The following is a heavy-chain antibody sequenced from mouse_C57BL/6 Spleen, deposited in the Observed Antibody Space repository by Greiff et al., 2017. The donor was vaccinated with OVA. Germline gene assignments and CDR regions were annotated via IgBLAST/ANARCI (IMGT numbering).Heavy chain of an antibody. Sequence: QVQLQQPGAELVMPGASVKLSCKASGYTFTSYWMHWVKQRPGQGLEWIGEIDPSDSYTNYNQKFKGKSTLTVDKSSSTAYMQLSSLTSEDSAVYYCARQGYDYLFAYWGQGTLVTVSA. CDR3: ARQGYDYLFAY. CDR1: GYTFTSYW. D-gene: IGHD2-4*01. V-gene: IGHV1-69*01. CDR2: IDPSDSYT. J-gene: IGHJ3*01.